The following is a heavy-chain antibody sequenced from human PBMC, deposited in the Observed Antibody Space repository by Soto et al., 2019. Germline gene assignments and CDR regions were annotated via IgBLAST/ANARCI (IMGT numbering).Heavy chain of an antibody. Sequence: SQTRSLTCAISGDSVSSNSVAWNWIRQSPSRGLEWLGRTYYRSKWYNDYAVSVKSRITINPDTSKNQFSLQLNSVTPEDTAVYYXARDQTYSSSWSNCFDPWGQGTLVTVSS. J-gene: IGHJ5*02. CDR1: GDSVSSNSVA. CDR2: TYYRSKWYN. V-gene: IGHV6-1*01. CDR3: ARDQTYSSSWSNCFDP. D-gene: IGHD6-13*01.